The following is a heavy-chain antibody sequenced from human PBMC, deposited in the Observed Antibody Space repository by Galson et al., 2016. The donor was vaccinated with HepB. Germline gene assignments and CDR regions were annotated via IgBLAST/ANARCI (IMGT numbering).Heavy chain of an antibody. V-gene: IGHV3-7*01. J-gene: IGHJ4*02. CDR2: IKQDGTEI. CDR1: GFIFHNYW. Sequence: SLRLSCAPSGFIFHNYWMTWVRQAPGKGLEWVANIKQDGTEIYYLDSVPGRFTISRDNAKDSLYLQMDGLRVEDTAVYYCARALTTASRGATYWGQGTLVTVSS. D-gene: IGHD6-19*01. CDR3: ARALTTASRGATY.